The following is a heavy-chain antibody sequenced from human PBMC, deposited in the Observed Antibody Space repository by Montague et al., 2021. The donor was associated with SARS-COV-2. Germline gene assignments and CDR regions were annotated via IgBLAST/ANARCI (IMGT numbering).Heavy chain of an antibody. CDR2: IYYSGST. D-gene: IGHD3-22*01. Sequence: SETLSLTCTVSGGSISSYYWSWIRQPPGKGLEWIGYIYYSGSTNYNPSLKSRVTISVDTSKNQFSLKLSSVTAADTAVYYCAGIGDSSGYQGIYYFDYWGQGTLVTVSS. J-gene: IGHJ4*02. CDR1: GGSISSYY. V-gene: IGHV4-59*01. CDR3: AGIGDSSGYQGIYYFDY.